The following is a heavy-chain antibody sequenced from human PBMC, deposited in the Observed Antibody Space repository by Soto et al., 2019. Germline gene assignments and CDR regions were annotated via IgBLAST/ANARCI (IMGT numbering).Heavy chain of an antibody. Sequence: PGESLKISCKGSGYSFTSYWIGWVRQMPGKGLEWMGIIYPGDSDTRYSPSFQGQVTISADKSISTAYLQWSSLKASDTAMYYCATQQSIAVASGPYGMDVWGQGTTVTVSS. J-gene: IGHJ6*02. V-gene: IGHV5-51*01. CDR1: GYSFTSYW. D-gene: IGHD6-19*01. CDR3: ATQQSIAVASGPYGMDV. CDR2: IYPGDSDT.